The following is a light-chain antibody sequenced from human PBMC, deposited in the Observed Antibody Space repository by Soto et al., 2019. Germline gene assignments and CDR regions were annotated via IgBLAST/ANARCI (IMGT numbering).Light chain of an antibody. CDR3: QHYHSSPWR. CDR2: KAS. Sequence: DIQMTQSPSTLSACVGDRVTITGRASQRIDGCLAWYQQKTGQAPELLVSKASSLESGVPSRFSGSGSGTEFTLPISSMQPDDFANYYCQHYHSSPWRFGEGTKVDIK. CDR1: QRIDGC. V-gene: IGKV1-5*03. J-gene: IGKJ1*01.